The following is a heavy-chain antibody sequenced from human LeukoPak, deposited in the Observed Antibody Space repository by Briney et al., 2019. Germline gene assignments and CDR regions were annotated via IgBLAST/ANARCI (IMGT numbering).Heavy chain of an antibody. D-gene: IGHD1-26*01. J-gene: IGHJ4*02. CDR3: AKGPVSAIVGATTFDY. Sequence: GGSLTLSCAASGFTFSNYAMNWVRQAPREGLEGVSLISGITGSTYYEASVKGRFSISIDNSKNTVYLQMNSLRVEDTAVYYCAKGPVSAIVGATTFDYWGQGTLVTVSS. CDR1: GFTFSNYA. CDR2: ISGITGST. V-gene: IGHV3-23*01.